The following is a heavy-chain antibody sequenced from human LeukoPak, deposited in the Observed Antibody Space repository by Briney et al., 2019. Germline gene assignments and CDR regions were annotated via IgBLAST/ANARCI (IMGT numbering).Heavy chain of an antibody. Sequence: PSETLSLTCTVSGGSISRYYWSWIRQPAGKGLEWIGRIYSSGSTNYNPSLRSRVTMSVDTSKNQFPLKLTSVTAADTAVYYCARAIYDSSDFDQWGQGTLVTVSS. J-gene: IGHJ4*02. V-gene: IGHV4-4*07. D-gene: IGHD3-22*01. CDR2: IYSSGST. CDR3: ARAIYDSSDFDQ. CDR1: GGSISRYY.